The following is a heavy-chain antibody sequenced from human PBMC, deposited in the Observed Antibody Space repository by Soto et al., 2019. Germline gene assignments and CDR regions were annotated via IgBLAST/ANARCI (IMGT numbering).Heavy chain of an antibody. D-gene: IGHD3-10*01. J-gene: IGHJ4*02. CDR3: ARDGGYGSGSYRFDY. Sequence: QVQLQESGPGLVKPSQTLSLTCTVSGGSISSGGYYWSWIRQHPGKGLEWIGYIYYSGMTNYNPSLKSRITISVDTSKNQFSLKLSSVTAADTAVYYCARDGGYGSGSYRFDYWGQGTLVTVSS. V-gene: IGHV4-31*03. CDR1: GGSISSGGYY. CDR2: IYYSGMT.